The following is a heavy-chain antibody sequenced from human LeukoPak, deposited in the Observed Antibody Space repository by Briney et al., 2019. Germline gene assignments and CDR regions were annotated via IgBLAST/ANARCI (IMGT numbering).Heavy chain of an antibody. CDR1: GYTFTGYY. Sequence: ASVKVSXKASGYTFTGYYMHWMRQAHGQGLEWMGWINPNSGGTNYAQKFQGRVTMTRDTSISTAYMELSRLRSDDTAVYYCATSRLGDWFDPWGQGTLVTVSS. V-gene: IGHV1-2*02. J-gene: IGHJ5*02. D-gene: IGHD7-27*01. CDR3: ATSRLGDWFDP. CDR2: INPNSGGT.